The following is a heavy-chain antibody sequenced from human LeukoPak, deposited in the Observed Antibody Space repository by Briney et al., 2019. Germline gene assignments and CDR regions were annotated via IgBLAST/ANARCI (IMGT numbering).Heavy chain of an antibody. J-gene: IGHJ3*02. D-gene: IGHD2-15*01. V-gene: IGHV4-61*02. CDR1: GNSISSGDNY. CDR3: ARDTPRGPMTDAFDI. Sequence: SETLSLTCTVSGNSISSGDNYWSWIRQPAGKGLEWIGRIYTSGSTNYNPSLKSRVTMSVDTSKNQFSLKLSSVTAADTAVYYCARDTPRGPMTDAFDIWGQGTMVTVSS. CDR2: IYTSGST.